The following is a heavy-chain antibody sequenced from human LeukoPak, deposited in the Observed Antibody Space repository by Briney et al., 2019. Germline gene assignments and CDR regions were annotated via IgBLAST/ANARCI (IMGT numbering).Heavy chain of an antibody. J-gene: IGHJ4*02. Sequence: ASVKVSCMPSVYTFTVYFIHSVRQAPGQGLEWMGSINPNSGGTNYAQKFQGRVTMTRDTSISTAYMELSRLRSDDTAVYYCARLGTGTRDWGQGTLVTVSS. CDR3: ARLGTGTRD. CDR1: VYTFTVYF. D-gene: IGHD1-7*01. V-gene: IGHV1-2*02. CDR2: INPNSGGT.